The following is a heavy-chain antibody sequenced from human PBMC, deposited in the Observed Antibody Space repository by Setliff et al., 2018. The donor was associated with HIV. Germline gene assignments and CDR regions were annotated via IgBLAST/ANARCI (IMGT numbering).Heavy chain of an antibody. V-gene: IGHV1-8*02. CDR1: GYNFTDYD. CDR3: ARERPYCSGGSCYGLNYFDC. J-gene: IGHJ4*02. CDR2: MNPNNGNT. Sequence: ASVKVSCKASGYNFTDYDINWVRQATGQGLEWMGWMNPNNGNTGYAGKFQGRVTMTRDTSTSTADMELRSLRSDDTAMYYCARERPYCSGGSCYGLNYFDCWGQGTLVTVSS. D-gene: IGHD2-15*01.